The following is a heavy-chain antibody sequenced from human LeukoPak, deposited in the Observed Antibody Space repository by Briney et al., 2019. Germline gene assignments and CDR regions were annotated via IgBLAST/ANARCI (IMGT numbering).Heavy chain of an antibody. D-gene: IGHD4-17*01. V-gene: IGHV3-9*01. CDR3: AKPSRETTVTDDYFDY. J-gene: IGHJ4*02. CDR1: GFTFDDYA. Sequence: GGSLRLSCAASGFTFDDYAMRWVRQAPGKGLEWVSGISWNSGSIGYADSVKGRFTISRDNAKNSLYLQMNSLRAEDTALFYCAKPSRETTVTDDYFDYWGQGTLVTVSS. CDR2: ISWNSGSI.